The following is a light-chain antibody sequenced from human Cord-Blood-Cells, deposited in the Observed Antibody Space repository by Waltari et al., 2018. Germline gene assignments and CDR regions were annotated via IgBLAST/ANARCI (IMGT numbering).Light chain of an antibody. J-gene: IGKJ2*01. V-gene: IGKV3-15*01. CDR3: QQYNNWPPYT. Sequence: EIVMTQSPAPLSVSPGERATPSCRASQSVSSNLAWYQQKPGQAPSPLIYGASTRATGIPARFSGSGSGTEFTLTISSLQSEDFAVYYCQQYNNWPPYTFGQGTKLEIK. CDR2: GAS. CDR1: QSVSSN.